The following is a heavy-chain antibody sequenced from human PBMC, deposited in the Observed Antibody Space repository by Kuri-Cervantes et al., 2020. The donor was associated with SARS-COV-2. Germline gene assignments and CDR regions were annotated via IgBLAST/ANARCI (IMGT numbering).Heavy chain of an antibody. D-gene: IGHD7-27*01. CDR3: TKDLAGLGMTH. CDR2: MWSGGSNK. CDR1: GFPFGDYA. J-gene: IGHJ4*02. Sequence: GGSLRLSCAASGFPFGDYAMHWVRQAPGKGLEWVAAMWSGGSNKYYADSVKGRFTISRDNSNNTLYLQMNILRSEDTAVYYCTKDLAGLGMTHWGQGTLVTVSS. V-gene: IGHV3-33*06.